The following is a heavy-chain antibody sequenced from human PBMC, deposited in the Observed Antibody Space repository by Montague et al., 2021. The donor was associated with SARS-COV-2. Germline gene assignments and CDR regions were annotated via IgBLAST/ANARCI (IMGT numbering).Heavy chain of an antibody. V-gene: IGHV4-4*02. CDR2: IYHTGST. CDR1: GDSISTYNW. D-gene: IGHD1-26*01. CDR3: ARKGSGRSDLAY. J-gene: IGHJ4*02. Sequence: SETLSLTCVVSGDSISTYNWWSLRRPPPGKLLEWVGVIYHTGSTKYKPPLKSRVVMSVAKSWNQSSLPLTSVTAADTAFYYCARKGSGRSDLAYWGQGTLVTVSS.